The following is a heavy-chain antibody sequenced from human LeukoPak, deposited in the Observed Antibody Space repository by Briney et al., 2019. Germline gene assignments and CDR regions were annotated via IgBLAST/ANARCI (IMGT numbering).Heavy chain of an antibody. V-gene: IGHV3-48*04. D-gene: IGHD3-22*01. CDR3: ARDTTYYYDSSGYYYFDY. CDR2: ISSSSSTI. CDR1: GFTFSSYS. J-gene: IGHJ4*02. Sequence: QPGGSLRLSCVASGFTFSSYSMNWVRQAPGKGLEWVSYISSSSSTIYYADSVKGRFTISRDNAKNSLYLQMNSLRAEDTAVYYCARDTTYYYDSSGYYYFDYWGQGTLVTVSS.